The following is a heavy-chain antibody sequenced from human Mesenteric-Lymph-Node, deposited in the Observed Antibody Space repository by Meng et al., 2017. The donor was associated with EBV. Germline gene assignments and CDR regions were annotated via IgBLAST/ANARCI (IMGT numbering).Heavy chain of an antibody. D-gene: IGHD5-24*01. V-gene: IGHV3-23*01. J-gene: IGHJ4*02. Sequence: QLLESGVGLVQPGGSLRLSCAASGFTLSSYAMSWVRQGPGKGLEWVSFISGTGTNTYYADSVKGRFTASRDNFKNTLYLQMNTLRADDTAVYYCVRDGYNYIPFDYWGQGTLVTVSS. CDR3: VRDGYNYIPFDY. CDR2: ISGTGTNT. CDR1: GFTLSSYA.